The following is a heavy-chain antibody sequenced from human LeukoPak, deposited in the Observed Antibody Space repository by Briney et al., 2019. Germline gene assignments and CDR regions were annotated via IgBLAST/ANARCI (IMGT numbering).Heavy chain of an antibody. V-gene: IGHV1-2*02. J-gene: IGHJ4*02. D-gene: IGHD5-18*01. CDR2: INPNSGAT. Sequence: ASVKVSCKASEYTFTGYYIHWVRQAPGQGLEWMGWINPNSGATDYAQNFQGRVTLTRDTSISTAYMELSRLRSDDTAVYYCASGYRFGNWGQGTLVTVSS. CDR3: ASGYRFGN. CDR1: EYTFTGYY.